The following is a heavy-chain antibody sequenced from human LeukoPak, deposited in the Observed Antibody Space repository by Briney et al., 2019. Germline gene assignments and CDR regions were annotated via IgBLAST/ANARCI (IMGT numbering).Heavy chain of an antibody. D-gene: IGHD3-10*01. V-gene: IGHV3-23*01. Sequence: PGGSLRLSCAASGFTFSSYAMSWVRQAPGKGLEWVSAISGSGGSTYYADSVKGRFTISRDNSKNTLYLQMNSLRAEDTAVYYCAKTMVRGAYWSSDFDYWGQGTLVTVSS. CDR1: GFTFSSYA. J-gene: IGHJ4*02. CDR3: AKTMVRGAYWSSDFDY. CDR2: ISGSGGST.